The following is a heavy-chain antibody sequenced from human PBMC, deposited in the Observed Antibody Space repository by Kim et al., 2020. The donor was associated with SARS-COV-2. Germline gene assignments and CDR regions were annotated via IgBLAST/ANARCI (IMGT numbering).Heavy chain of an antibody. CDR3: ARSGSGSYYERSLKYYDY. D-gene: IGHD1-26*01. J-gene: IGHJ4*02. CDR1: GFTFSSYS. V-gene: IGHV3-21*01. CDR2: ISSSSSYI. Sequence: GGSLRLSCAASGFTFSSYSMNWVRQAPGKGLEWVSSISSSSSYIYYADSVKGRFTISRDNAKNSLYLQMNSLRAEDTAVYYCARSGSGSYYERSLKYYDYWGQGTLVTVSS.